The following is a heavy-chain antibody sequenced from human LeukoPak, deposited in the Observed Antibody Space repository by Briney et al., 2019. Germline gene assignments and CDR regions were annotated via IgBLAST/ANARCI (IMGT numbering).Heavy chain of an antibody. D-gene: IGHD3-22*01. CDR2: IKQDGSEK. J-gene: IGHJ4*02. Sequence: PGGSLRLSCAASGFTFSSDWMSWVRQAPGKGLEWVANIKQDGSEKYYVDSVKGRFTISRDNAKNSLYLQMNSLRAEDTAVYYCARDSLTYYYDSSGPTDYWGQGTLVTVSS. V-gene: IGHV3-7*01. CDR1: GFTFSSDW. CDR3: ARDSLTYYYDSSGPTDY.